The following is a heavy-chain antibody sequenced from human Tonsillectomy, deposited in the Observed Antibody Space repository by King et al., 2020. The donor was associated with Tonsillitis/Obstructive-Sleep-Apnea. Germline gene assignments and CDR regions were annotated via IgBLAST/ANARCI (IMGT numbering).Heavy chain of an antibody. V-gene: IGHV1-46*01. CDR2: INPSGGST. CDR1: GYTFTSYY. J-gene: IGHJ6*03. Sequence: QVQLVESGAEVKKPGASVKVSCKASGYTFTSYYMHWVRQAPGQGLEWMGIINPSGGSTSYAQKFQGRVTMTRDTSTSTVYMELSSLRSEDTAVYYCARDGAGVPSAILGPHNAPVDDYYYYMDVWGKGTTVTVSS. CDR3: ARDGAGVPSAILGPHNAPVDDYYYYMDV. D-gene: IGHD2-2*02.